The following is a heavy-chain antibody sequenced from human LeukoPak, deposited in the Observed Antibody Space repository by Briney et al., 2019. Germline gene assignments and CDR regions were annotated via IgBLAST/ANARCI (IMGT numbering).Heavy chain of an antibody. CDR3: AKEAIFGYCYYYYIDV. V-gene: IGHV3-30*02. Sequence: PGGSLRLSCAASGFTFSSYGMHWVRQAPGKGLEWVAFIRYDGSNKYYADSVKGRFTISRDNSKNTLYLQMNSLRAEDTAVYYCAKEAIFGYCYYYYIDVWGKGTTVTVSS. CDR2: IRYDGSNK. CDR1: GFTFSSYG. D-gene: IGHD3-3*01. J-gene: IGHJ6*03.